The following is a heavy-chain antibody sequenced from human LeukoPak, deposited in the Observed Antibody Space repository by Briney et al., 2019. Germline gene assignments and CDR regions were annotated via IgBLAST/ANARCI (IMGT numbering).Heavy chain of an antibody. J-gene: IGHJ3*02. CDR2: ISSSSSYI. CDR1: GFTSSSYS. Sequence: GGSLRLSCAASGFTSSSYSMNWVRQAPGKGLEWVSSISSSSSYIYYADSVKGRFTISRDNAKNSLYLQMNSLRAEDTAVYYCARDGSHAFDIWGQGTMVTVSS. V-gene: IGHV3-21*01. CDR3: ARDGSHAFDI.